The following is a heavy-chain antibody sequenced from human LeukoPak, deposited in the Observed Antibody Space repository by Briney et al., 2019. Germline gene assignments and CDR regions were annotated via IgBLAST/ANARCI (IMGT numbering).Heavy chain of an antibody. CDR1: GYSFTSYW. J-gene: IGHJ3*02. CDR2: IYPGDSDT. V-gene: IGHV5-51*01. D-gene: IGHD6-13*01. Sequence: GESLKISCKGSGYSFTSYWIGWVRQMPGKGLEWMGIIYPGDSDTRYSPSFQGQVTISADKSISTAYLQWSSLKASDTAMYYCARQAYSSSWYGAFDIWGQGTMVTVSS. CDR3: ARQAYSSSWYGAFDI.